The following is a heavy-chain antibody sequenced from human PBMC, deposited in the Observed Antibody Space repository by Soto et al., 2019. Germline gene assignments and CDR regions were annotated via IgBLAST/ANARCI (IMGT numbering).Heavy chain of an antibody. Sequence: SETLSLTCAVSGGSISSGAYSWSWIRQPPGKGLEWVGYIYHSGSTYYNPSLKSRVTISVDRSKNRFSLNLNSVTAADTAVYYCARGEAYYYDSSGYYAYWGQGTLVTVSS. J-gene: IGHJ4*02. V-gene: IGHV4-30-2*01. CDR1: GGSISSGAYS. CDR3: ARGEAYYYDSSGYYAY. D-gene: IGHD3-22*01. CDR2: IYHSGST.